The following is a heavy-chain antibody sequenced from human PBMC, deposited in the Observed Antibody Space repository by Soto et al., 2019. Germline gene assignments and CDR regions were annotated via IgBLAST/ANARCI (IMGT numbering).Heavy chain of an antibody. D-gene: IGHD3-9*01. V-gene: IGHV3-23*01. Sequence: GGSLRLSCAASGFTFSSYAMSWVRQAPGKGLEWVSAISGSGGSTYYADSVKGRFTISRDNSKNTLYLQMNSLRAEDTAVYYCAKSMRYFDWLLYYYYYGMDVWGQGTTVTVSS. CDR1: GFTFSSYA. CDR2: ISGSGGST. J-gene: IGHJ6*02. CDR3: AKSMRYFDWLLYYYYYGMDV.